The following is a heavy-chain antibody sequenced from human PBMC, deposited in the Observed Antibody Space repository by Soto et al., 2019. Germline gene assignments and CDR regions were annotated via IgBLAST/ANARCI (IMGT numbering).Heavy chain of an antibody. CDR2: INHSGST. V-gene: IGHV4-34*01. Sequence: PSETLSLTCAVYGGSFSGYYWSWIRQPPGKXLEWIGEINHSGSTNYNPSLKSRVTISVDTSKNQFSLKLSSVTAADTAVYYCARGRFLEWFPASRHRNWFDPWGQGTLVTVSS. D-gene: IGHD3-3*01. CDR3: ARGRFLEWFPASRHRNWFDP. CDR1: GGSFSGYY. J-gene: IGHJ5*02.